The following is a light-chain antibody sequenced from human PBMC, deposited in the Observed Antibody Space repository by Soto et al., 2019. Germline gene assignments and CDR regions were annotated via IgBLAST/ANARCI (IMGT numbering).Light chain of an antibody. Sequence: QSALTQPRSVSGSPGQSVTISCTGSSSDVGFYTYVSWYQQHPGKAPKVMIYDVTKRPSGVPDRFSGSKSGNTASLTISGLQAEDESDYYCCSYAGGNYVFGTGSKLTVL. J-gene: IGLJ1*01. CDR3: CSYAGGNYV. CDR1: SSDVGFYTY. V-gene: IGLV2-11*01. CDR2: DVT.